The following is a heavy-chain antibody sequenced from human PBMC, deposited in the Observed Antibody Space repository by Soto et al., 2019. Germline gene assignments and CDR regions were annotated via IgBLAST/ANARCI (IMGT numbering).Heavy chain of an antibody. D-gene: IGHD3-10*02. J-gene: IGHJ4*02. CDR1: GFTISPYD. CDR3: ARDAFVRGVHPPDY. V-gene: IGHV3-33*01. Sequence: QVQLVESGGGVVQPGRSLRLSCAASGFTISPYDMHWVRQAPGKGLEWVAVIWYDGSNKYYADSVQGRFTISRDNSRTTLQLQMHSLRAEDTVVYSCARDAFVRGVHPPDYWGQGTVVTVSS. CDR2: IWYDGSNK.